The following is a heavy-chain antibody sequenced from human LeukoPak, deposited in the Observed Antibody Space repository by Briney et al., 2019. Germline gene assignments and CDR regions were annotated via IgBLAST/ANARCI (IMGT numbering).Heavy chain of an antibody. CDR2: IYYSGST. CDR3: ARGNYDFWSGYYTGLIYWFDP. V-gene: IGHV4-59*01. CDR1: GGSISSYY. J-gene: IGHJ5*02. Sequence: PSETLSLTCTVSGGSISSYYWSWIRQPPGKGLEWIGYIYYSGSTNYNPSLKSRVTISVDTSKNQFSLKLSSVTAADTAVYYCARGNYDFWSGYYTGLIYWFDPWGQGTLVTVSS. D-gene: IGHD3-3*01.